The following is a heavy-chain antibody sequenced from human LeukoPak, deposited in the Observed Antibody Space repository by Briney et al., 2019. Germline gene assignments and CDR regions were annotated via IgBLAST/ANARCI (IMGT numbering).Heavy chain of an antibody. CDR2: ISSTNTYI. J-gene: IGHJ4*02. Sequence: GGSLRLSCAASGFTFSSYSMYWVRQAPGKGLDWVSSISSTNTYIYYADSVKGRFTISRDNAKNSLYLQMNSLRAEDTAVYYCARALGTCSGGRCYQYFDYWGQGTLVTVSS. V-gene: IGHV3-21*01. CDR1: GFTFSSYS. D-gene: IGHD2-15*01. CDR3: ARALGTCSGGRCYQYFDY.